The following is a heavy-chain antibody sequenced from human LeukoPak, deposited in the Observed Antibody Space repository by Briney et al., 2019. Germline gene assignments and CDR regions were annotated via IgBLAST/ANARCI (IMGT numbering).Heavy chain of an antibody. Sequence: GGSLRLSCAASGFTFSSFAMSWVRQAPGKGLQWVSSATGSGSTTYYADSVKGRFTISRDNSKNTLYLQMNSLRVEDTALYYCAKDPSGYWADAFDIWGQGTTVTVSS. CDR2: ATGSGSTT. D-gene: IGHD3-22*01. V-gene: IGHV3-23*01. J-gene: IGHJ3*02. CDR1: GFTFSSFA. CDR3: AKDPSGYWADAFDI.